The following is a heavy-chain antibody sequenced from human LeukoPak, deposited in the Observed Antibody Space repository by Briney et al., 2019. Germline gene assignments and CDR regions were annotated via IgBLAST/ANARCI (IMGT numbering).Heavy chain of an antibody. D-gene: IGHD1-1*01. CDR3: ARDLRATTSPGSPQY. Sequence: GASVKVSCKASGYTFTSYGISWVRQAPGQGLEWMGRIIPILGIANYAQKFQGRVTITADKSTSTAYMELSSLRSEDTAVYYCARDLRATTSPGSPQYWGQGTLVTVSS. J-gene: IGHJ4*02. CDR1: GYTFTSYG. CDR2: IIPILGIA. V-gene: IGHV1-69*04.